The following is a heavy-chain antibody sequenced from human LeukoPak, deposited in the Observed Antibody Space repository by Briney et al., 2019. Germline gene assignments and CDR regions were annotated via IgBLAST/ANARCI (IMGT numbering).Heavy chain of an antibody. J-gene: IGHJ3*02. D-gene: IGHD1-26*01. V-gene: IGHV3-33*01. CDR2: IWYDGSNK. CDR3: ARDKSGSYKAFDI. Sequence: PGGSLRLSCAASGFTFSNYGMHWVRQAPGKGLEWVAVIWYDGSNKYYADSVKGRFTISRDNSKNTLYLQMNSLRAEDTAVYYCARDKSGSYKAFDIWGQETMVTVSS. CDR1: GFTFSNYG.